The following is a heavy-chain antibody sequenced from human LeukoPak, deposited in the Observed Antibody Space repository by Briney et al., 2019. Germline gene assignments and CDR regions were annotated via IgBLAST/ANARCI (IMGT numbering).Heavy chain of an antibody. CDR3: ARDRSGSYYRDY. Sequence: PGGSLRLSCAASGFTFSSYSMNWVRQAPGKGLEWVSSISSRSSYIYYADSVKGRFTISRDNAKNSLYLQMNSLRAEDTAVYYCARDRSGSYYRDYWGQGTLVTVSS. CDR2: ISSRSSYI. V-gene: IGHV3-21*01. J-gene: IGHJ4*02. D-gene: IGHD1-26*01. CDR1: GFTFSSYS.